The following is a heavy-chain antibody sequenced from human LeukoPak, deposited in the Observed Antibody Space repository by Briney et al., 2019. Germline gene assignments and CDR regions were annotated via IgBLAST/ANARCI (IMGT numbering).Heavy chain of an antibody. D-gene: IGHD3-10*01. Sequence: SETLSLTCTVSGDSISSYYWSWIRQPPGKGLEWIGYIYYSGSTYYNPSLKSRVTISVDKSKNQFSLKLSSVTAADTAVYYCARGHVVRRVILDYRGQGTLVTVSS. CDR3: ARGHVVRRVILDY. CDR2: IYYSGST. CDR1: GDSISSYY. J-gene: IGHJ4*02. V-gene: IGHV4-59*12.